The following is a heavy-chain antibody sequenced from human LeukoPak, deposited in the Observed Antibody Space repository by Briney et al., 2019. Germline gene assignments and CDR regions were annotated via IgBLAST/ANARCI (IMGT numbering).Heavy chain of an antibody. D-gene: IGHD6-13*01. CDR2: INHSGST. CDR3: ARGNPGIAAAGSPLALSAFDI. Sequence: SETLSLTCAVYDGSFSGYYWSWIRQPPGKGLEWLGEINHSGSTNYNPSLKSRVTISVDTSKNQFSLKLSSVAAADTAVYYCARGNPGIAAAGSPLALSAFDIWGQGTMVTVSS. J-gene: IGHJ3*02. V-gene: IGHV4-34*01. CDR1: DGSFSGYY.